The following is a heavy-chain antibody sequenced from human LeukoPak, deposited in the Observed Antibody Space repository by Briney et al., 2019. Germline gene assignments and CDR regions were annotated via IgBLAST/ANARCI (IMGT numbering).Heavy chain of an antibody. V-gene: IGHV4-59*08. Sequence: SETLSLTCTVSGRSISSYYWSWIRQPPGKGLEWIGYIYYSGSTNYNPSLKSRVTISVDTSKNQFSLKLSSVTAADTAVYYCARSMTAYYVSCDYWSQGTLVTVSS. J-gene: IGHJ4*02. CDR3: ARSMTAYYVSCDY. CDR1: GRSISSYY. CDR2: IYYSGST. D-gene: IGHD3-9*01.